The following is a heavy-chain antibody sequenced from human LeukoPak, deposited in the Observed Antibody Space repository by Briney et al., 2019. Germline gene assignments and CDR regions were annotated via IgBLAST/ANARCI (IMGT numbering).Heavy chain of an antibody. CDR2: IIPIFGTA. V-gene: IGHV1-69*13. CDR1: GGTFSSYA. J-gene: IGHJ3*02. D-gene: IGHD3-22*01. CDR3: ARDGTYYYDSSGPPIGPFDI. Sequence: SVKVSCKASGGTFSSYAISWVRQAPGQGLEWMGGIIPIFGTANYAQKFQGRVTITADESTSTAYMELSSLRSEDTAVYYCARDGTYYYDSSGPPIGPFDIWGQGTMVTVSS.